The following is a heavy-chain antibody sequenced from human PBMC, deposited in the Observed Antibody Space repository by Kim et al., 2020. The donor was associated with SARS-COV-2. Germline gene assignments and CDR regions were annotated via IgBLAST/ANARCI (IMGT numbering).Heavy chain of an antibody. D-gene: IGHD3-9*01. J-gene: IGHJ6*03. Sequence: SETLSLTCAVYGGSFSGYYWSWIRQPPGKGLEWIGEINHSGSTNYNPSLKSRVTISVDTSKNQFSLKLSSVTAADTAVYYCARAHPYYDILTGYLGYYYYYMDVWGKGTTVTVSS. CDR3: ARAHPYYDILTGYLGYYYYYMDV. CDR2: INHSGST. V-gene: IGHV4-34*01. CDR1: GGSFSGYY.